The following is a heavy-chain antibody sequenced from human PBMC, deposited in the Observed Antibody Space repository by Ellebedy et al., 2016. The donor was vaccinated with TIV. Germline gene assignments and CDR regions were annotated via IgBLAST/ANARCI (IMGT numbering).Heavy chain of an antibody. CDR1: GFPFSDYE. CDR3: ARGWVGGVHFDS. CDR2: ICSSGGNL. Sequence: GESLKISCAASGFPFSDYEMNSVRQAPGKGREGVSKICSSGGNLFYAESVQGRVTMSRYNARNALYLQMNSLRVEDTAIYYCARGWVGGVHFDSWGQGTLVTVSS. V-gene: IGHV3-48*03. D-gene: IGHD3-16*01. J-gene: IGHJ4*02.